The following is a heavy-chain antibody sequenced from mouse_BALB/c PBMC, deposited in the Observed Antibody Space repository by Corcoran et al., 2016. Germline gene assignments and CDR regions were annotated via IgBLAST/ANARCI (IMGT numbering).Heavy chain of an antibody. CDR1: GYTFSSYW. CDR3: ARCRSYYFFDY. D-gene: IGHD1-1*01. V-gene: IGHV1-9*01. Sequence: QVQLQQSGAELMKPGASVKISCKATGYTFSSYWIEWVKQRPGHGLEWIGEILPGSGSTNYNEKFKGKATFTADTSSNTAYMQLSSLTSEDSAVYYCARCRSYYFFDYWGQGTTLTVSS. CDR2: ILPGSGST. J-gene: IGHJ2*01.